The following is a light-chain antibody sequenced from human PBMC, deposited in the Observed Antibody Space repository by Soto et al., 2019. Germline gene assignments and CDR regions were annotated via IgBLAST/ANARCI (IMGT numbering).Light chain of an antibody. CDR1: SSNIGAGYD. CDR2: STK. Sequence: QPVLTQPPSVSGAPGQRVTISCSGSSSNIGAGYDVHWYQQLPGTAPKLLIYSTKNRPSGVPDRFSGSRSGTSASLAISDLQAEDEADYYCQSFDSSLSGLFGGGTKLTVL. J-gene: IGLJ3*02. CDR3: QSFDSSLSGL. V-gene: IGLV1-40*01.